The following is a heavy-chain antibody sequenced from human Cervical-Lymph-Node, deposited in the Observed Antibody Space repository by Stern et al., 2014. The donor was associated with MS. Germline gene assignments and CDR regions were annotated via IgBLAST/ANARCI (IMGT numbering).Heavy chain of an antibody. CDR1: GASFTDHY. J-gene: IGHJ3*01. CDR2: INHSGKT. D-gene: IGHD1-1*01. CDR3: ARERKVERSARVFVSFDV. Sequence: QVQLQQWGAGLLRPSESLSLTCAVHGASFTDHYWRWIRQTPGKGLEWIGEINHSGKTPRNPSLRSRVTLSVDTSRNQFSLKLNPVTAADTAVYYCARERKVERSARVFVSFDVWGQGTLLTVSS. V-gene: IGHV4-34*01.